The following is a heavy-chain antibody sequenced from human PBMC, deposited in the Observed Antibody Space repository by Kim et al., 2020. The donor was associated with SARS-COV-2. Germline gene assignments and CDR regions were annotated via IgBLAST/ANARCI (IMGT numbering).Heavy chain of an antibody. J-gene: IGHJ6*03. CDR2: IYTSGST. V-gene: IGHV4-4*07. D-gene: IGHD3-3*01. CDR1: GGSISSYY. Sequence: SETLSLTCTVSGGSISSYYWSWIRQPAGKGLEWIGRIYTSGSTNYNPSLKSRVTMSVDTSKNQFSLKLSSVTAADTAVYYCARGRFLEWLFSYNYYYYMDVWGKGTTVTVSS. CDR3: ARGRFLEWLFSYNYYYYMDV.